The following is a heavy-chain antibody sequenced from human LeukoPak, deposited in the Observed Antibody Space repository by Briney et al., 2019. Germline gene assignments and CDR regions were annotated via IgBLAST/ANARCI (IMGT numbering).Heavy chain of an antibody. J-gene: IGHJ6*02. CDR3: ARGKRTMDA. Sequence: EGSLRLSCVASGFTFDSFYMSWVRQPPGKGLEWGATVKEDMTDEYYMASVKGRFTISRHNTNNSLFLQMNSLRAEDTAVYYCARGKRTMDAWGQGTTVIVSS. V-gene: IGHV3-7*03. CDR2: VKEDMTDE. CDR1: GFTFDSFY.